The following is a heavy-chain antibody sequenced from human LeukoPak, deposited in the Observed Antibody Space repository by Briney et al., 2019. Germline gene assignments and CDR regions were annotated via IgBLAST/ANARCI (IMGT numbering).Heavy chain of an antibody. CDR2: MNPNSGNT. CDR3: ARGRQHQLLYSSSWYNRDYYYYGMDV. CDR1: GYTFTSYD. J-gene: IGHJ6*02. V-gene: IGHV1-8*01. D-gene: IGHD6-13*01. Sequence: ASVKVSCKASGYTFTSYDINWVRQATGQGLEWMGWMNPNSGNTGYAQKFQGRVTMTRNTSISTAYMELSSLRSEDTAVCYCARGRQHQLLYSSSWYNRDYYYYGMDVWGQGTTVTVSS.